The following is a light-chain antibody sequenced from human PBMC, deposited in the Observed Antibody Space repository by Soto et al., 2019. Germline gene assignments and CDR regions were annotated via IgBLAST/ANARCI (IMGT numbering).Light chain of an antibody. CDR2: GAS. CDR3: QQYNNWPLT. CDR1: QSVSSN. J-gene: IGKJ4*01. Sequence: EIVLTQSPGTLSVSPGERATLSCRASQSVSSNLAWYQQKPGQAPRLLIYGASTRATGIPARFSGSGSGTEFNLTISSLQSEDFAVYYCQQYNNWPLTFGGGTKVDIK. V-gene: IGKV3-15*01.